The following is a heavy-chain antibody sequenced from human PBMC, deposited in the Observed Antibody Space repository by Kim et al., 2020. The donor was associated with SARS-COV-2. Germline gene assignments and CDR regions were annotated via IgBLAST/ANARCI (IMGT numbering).Heavy chain of an antibody. CDR3: ARDWGVPDHDWHFDL. CDR1: GFTFSAYW. Sequence: GGSLRLSCAASGFTFSAYWMHWVRQAPGKGLVWVSRITSTGSSQSYADSVKGRFTSSRDNAKNTLYLQMNSLRAEDTAVYYCARDWGVPDHDWHFDLWCRGTLVTVS. V-gene: IGHV3-74*01. D-gene: IGHD3-16*01. CDR2: ITSTGSSQ. J-gene: IGHJ2*01.